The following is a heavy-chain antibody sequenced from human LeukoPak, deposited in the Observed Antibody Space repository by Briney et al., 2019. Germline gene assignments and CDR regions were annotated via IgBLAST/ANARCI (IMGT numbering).Heavy chain of an antibody. D-gene: IGHD2-15*01. J-gene: IGHJ6*03. CDR3: ARQDKDIWNYYNMDV. CDR2: ISHSGST. V-gene: IGHV4-34*01. CDR1: GGSLIDYY. Sequence: PSETLSLTCAVSGGSLIDYYWSWIRQPPGKGLEWIGEISHSGSTRYSPSLKSRVTVSVDTSNNQFSLNLTSVTAADTAVYYCARQDKDIWNYYNMDVWGKGTTVTVSS.